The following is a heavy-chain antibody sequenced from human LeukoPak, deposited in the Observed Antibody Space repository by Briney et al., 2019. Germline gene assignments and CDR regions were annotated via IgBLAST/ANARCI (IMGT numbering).Heavy chain of an antibody. D-gene: IGHD5-24*01. Sequence: SQTLSLTCAISGDSVSSNSAAWNWIRQSPARGLEWLGRTYYRSKWYNDYAVSVKSRITINPDTSKNQFSLQLSSVTPEDTAVYYCARQNNTYHHYNLGWFDPWGQGTLVTVSS. J-gene: IGHJ5*02. CDR2: TYYRSKWYN. CDR3: ARQNNTYHHYNLGWFDP. V-gene: IGHV6-1*01. CDR1: GDSVSSNSAA.